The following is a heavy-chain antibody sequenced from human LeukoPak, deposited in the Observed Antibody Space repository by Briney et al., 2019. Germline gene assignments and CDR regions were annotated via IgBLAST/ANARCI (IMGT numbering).Heavy chain of an antibody. D-gene: IGHD3-3*01. CDR3: ARAMFFGVANPFADY. Sequence: GGSLRLSCAASGFTFSKAWMTWVRQAPGKGLEWVSVIYSGGSTYYADSVKGRFTISRDNSKNTLYLQMNSLRAEDTAVYYCARAMFFGVANPFADYWGQGTLVTVSS. CDR1: GFTFSKAW. CDR2: IYSGGST. J-gene: IGHJ4*02. V-gene: IGHV3-66*01.